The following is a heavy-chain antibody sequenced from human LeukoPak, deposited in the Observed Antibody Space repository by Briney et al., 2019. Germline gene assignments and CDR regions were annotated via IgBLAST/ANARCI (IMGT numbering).Heavy chain of an antibody. V-gene: IGHV4-4*02. CDR2: ISLAGQT. Sequence: SGTLSLTCVVSGGXISGTNWWSWVRQPPGQGLEWIGEISLAGQTNYNPSLNGRVTMSLDKSSNQLSLHLTSVTAADTATYYCSRESGPFCPFGYWGQGTLVIVSS. J-gene: IGHJ4*02. CDR3: SRESGPFCPFGY. CDR1: GGXISGTNW. D-gene: IGHD1-26*01.